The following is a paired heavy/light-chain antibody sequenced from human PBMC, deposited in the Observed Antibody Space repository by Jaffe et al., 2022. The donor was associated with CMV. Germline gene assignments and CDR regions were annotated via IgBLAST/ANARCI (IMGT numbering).Light chain of an antibody. CDR2: AAS. CDR3: QQYYTYPYS. CDR1: QGISSY. V-gene: IGKV1-8*01. J-gene: IGKJ2*03. Sequence: AIRMTQSPSSFSASTGDRVTITCRASQGISSYLAWYQQTPGKAPKLLIYAASSLQSGVPSRFSGSGSGTDFTLTISCLQSEDYATYYCQQYYTYPYSFGQGTKLEIK.
Heavy chain of an antibody. Sequence: EVQLLESGGGLVQPGGSLRLSCTASGFTFSSYAMAWVRQTPGKRLEWVSSIAESGGSAYYADSVKGRFTISRDNSNSTLYLQMSSLRAEDTAIYYCAKVTNSMHYPRGYDSWGQGTLVTVSS. D-gene: IGHD3-10*01. CDR2: IAESGGSA. V-gene: IGHV3-23*01. CDR1: GFTFSSYA. CDR3: AKVTNSMHYPRGYDS. J-gene: IGHJ4*02.